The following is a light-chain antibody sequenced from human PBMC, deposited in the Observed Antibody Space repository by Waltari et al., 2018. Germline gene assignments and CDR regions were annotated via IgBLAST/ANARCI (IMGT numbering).Light chain of an antibody. CDR2: EVS. CDR1: SSDVGGYNY. Sequence: QSALTQPASVSGSPGQSITISCTGTSSDVGGYNYVSWYQQHPGKAPKLMIYEVSNRPSGVSNRFSGLQAEDEADDYCSSYTRSSTDVIFGGGTKLTVL. V-gene: IGLV2-14*01. CDR3: SSYTRSSTDVI. J-gene: IGLJ2*01.